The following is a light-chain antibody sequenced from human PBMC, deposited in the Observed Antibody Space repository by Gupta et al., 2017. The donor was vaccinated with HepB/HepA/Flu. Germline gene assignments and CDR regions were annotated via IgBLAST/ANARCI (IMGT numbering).Light chain of an antibody. J-gene: IGKJ1*01. Sequence: DVLMTQSPLSLPVTLGQPASISCRSSQSLVNSDGNTYLNWFQQRPGQSPRRLIYKVSDRDSGVPDRFSGSGSGTDFTLKISRVEAEDDGVYYCMQGTQWPWTFGQGTKVEI. CDR2: KVS. V-gene: IGKV2-30*01. CDR1: QSLVNSDGNTY. CDR3: MQGTQWPWT.